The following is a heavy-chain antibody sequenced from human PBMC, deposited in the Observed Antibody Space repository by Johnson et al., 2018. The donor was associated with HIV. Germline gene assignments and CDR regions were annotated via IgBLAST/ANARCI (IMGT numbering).Heavy chain of an antibody. Sequence: MQLVESGGGLIQPGGSLRLSCAASGFTVSSNYMSWVRQAPGKGLEWVSVIYSGGSTYYADSVKGRFTISRDNSKNTLYLQMNSLRAEDTAVYYCARENSSGYNDAFDIWGQGTLVTVSS. D-gene: IGHD3-22*01. CDR2: IYSGGST. V-gene: IGHV3-66*03. J-gene: IGHJ3*02. CDR1: GFTVSSNY. CDR3: ARENSSGYNDAFDI.